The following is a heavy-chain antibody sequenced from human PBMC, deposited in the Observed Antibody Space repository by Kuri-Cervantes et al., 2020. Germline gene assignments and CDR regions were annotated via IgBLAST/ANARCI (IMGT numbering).Heavy chain of an antibody. J-gene: IGHJ4*02. CDR3: ARGEDLLRFLECYQN. CDR2: INPNNGGT. V-gene: IGHV1-2*02. CDR1: GYTFTSYG. D-gene: IGHD3-3*01. Sequence: ASVKVSCKASGYTFTSYGISWMRQAPGQGLEWMGWINPNNGGTEDALKFQGRVTMTRDTSISTGYMEVSSLTSDDAAVYYCARGEDLLRFLECYQNWGQGTLVTVSS.